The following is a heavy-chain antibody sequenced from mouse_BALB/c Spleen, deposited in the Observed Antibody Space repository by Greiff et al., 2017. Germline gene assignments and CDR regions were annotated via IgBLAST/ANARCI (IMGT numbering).Heavy chain of an antibody. D-gene: IGHD4-1*01. CDR3: ARSWDYFDY. J-gene: IGHJ2*01. CDR1: GYTFTSYY. Sequence: VQLQQSGAELVKPGASVKLSCKASGYTFTSYYMYWVKQRPGQGLEWIGEINPSNGGTNYNEKFKGKATLTADKSSSTAYMQLSSLTSDDSAVYFCARSWDYFDYWGQGTTLTVSS. CDR2: INPSNGGT. V-gene: IGHV1-53*01.